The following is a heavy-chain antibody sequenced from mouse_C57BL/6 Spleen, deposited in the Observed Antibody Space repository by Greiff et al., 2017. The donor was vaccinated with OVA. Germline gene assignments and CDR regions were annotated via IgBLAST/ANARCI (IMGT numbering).Heavy chain of an antibody. CDR2: IHPNSGST. CDR1: GYTFTSYW. Sequence: QVQLQQPGAELVKPGASVKLSCKASGYTFTSYWMHWVKQRPGHGLEWIGMIHPNSGSTNYNEKFKSKATLTVDKSSSTAYMQLSSLTSEDSAVYYCAKGEYYCGYYAMDDWGQGTSVTVSS. D-gene: IGHD1-1*01. CDR3: AKGEYYCGYYAMDD. V-gene: IGHV1-64*01. J-gene: IGHJ4*01.